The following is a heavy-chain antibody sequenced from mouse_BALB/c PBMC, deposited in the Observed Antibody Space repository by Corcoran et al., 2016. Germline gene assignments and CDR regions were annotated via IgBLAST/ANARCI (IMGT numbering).Heavy chain of an antibody. CDR2: IFPGSGNT. Sequence: QVQLQQSGPELVEPGASVKISCKASGYSFTSYYIHWVKQRPGQGLEWIGWIFPGSGNTKYNEKFKGKATLTADTSSSTAYMQLSSLTSEDSAVYFCARTDYGSSSFAYWGQGTLVTVSA. CDR1: GYSFTSYY. J-gene: IGHJ3*01. CDR3: ARTDYGSSSFAY. V-gene: IGHV1-66*01. D-gene: IGHD1-1*01.